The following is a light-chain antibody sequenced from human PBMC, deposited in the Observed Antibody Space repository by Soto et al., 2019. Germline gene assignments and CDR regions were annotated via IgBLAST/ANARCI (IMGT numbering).Light chain of an antibody. CDR1: QSISSS. CDR2: GAS. J-gene: IGKJ2*02. CDR3: QHLGT. Sequence: EIVMTQSPATLSVSPGERATLSCRASQSISSSLAWYQQKPGQAPRLLIYGASTRATDVPARFSGSETGTEFTLTISSLQSEDFAVYYCQHLGTFGQGTKLEIK. V-gene: IGKV3-15*01.